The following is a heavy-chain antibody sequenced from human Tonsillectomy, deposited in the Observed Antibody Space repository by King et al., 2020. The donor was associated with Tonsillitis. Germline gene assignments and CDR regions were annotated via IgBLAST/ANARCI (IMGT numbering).Heavy chain of an antibody. CDR3: ARHHYYDSSGYGGWFDP. CDR1: GYIFTSYW. Sequence: VQLVESGAEVKKPGESLKISCKGSGYIFTSYWIGWVRQVPGKGLEWMGIIYPGDSDTRYSPSFQGQVTISADKSISTAYLQWSSLKASDTAMYYCARHHYYDSSGYGGWFDPWGQGTLVTVSS. V-gene: IGHV5-51*01. J-gene: IGHJ5*02. CDR2: IYPGDSDT. D-gene: IGHD3-22*01.